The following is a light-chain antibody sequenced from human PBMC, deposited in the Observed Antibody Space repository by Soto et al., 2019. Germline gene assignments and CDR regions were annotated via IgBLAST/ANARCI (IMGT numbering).Light chain of an antibody. CDR2: EGS. V-gene: IGLV2-23*01. CDR3: CSYAGSSTLV. CDR1: SSDVGSYKF. Sequence: QSALTQPASVSGSPEQSITISCTGTSSDVGSYKFVSWYQQHPVKAPKLMIYEGSKRPSGVSNRFSGSKSGNTASLTISGLQAEDEADYYCCSYAGSSTLVFGGGTKLTVL. J-gene: IGLJ2*01.